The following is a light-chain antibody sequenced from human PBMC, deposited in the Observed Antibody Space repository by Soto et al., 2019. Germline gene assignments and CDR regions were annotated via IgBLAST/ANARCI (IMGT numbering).Light chain of an antibody. CDR3: QQANSWPHT. CDR2: AAS. J-gene: IGKJ1*01. Sequence: DVQMTQSPSSLSASLGERATLSCRATQSISSSLAWYQQKPGKAPKLLIYAASSRHSGIPARFSGSGSGTEFTLTISSLQPEDFAAYYCQQANSWPHTFGQGTKVDI. CDR1: QSISSS. V-gene: IGKV1-12*01.